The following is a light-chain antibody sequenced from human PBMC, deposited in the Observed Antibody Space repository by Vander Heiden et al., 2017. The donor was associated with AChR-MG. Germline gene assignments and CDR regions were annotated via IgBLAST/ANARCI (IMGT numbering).Light chain of an antibody. CDR3: QHDDTHPYT. J-gene: IGKJ2*01. CDR2: WAS. CDR1: QSVLYSSNNKNY. V-gene: IGKV4-1*01. Sequence: DIVMTQSPDSLAVSLGERATIHCKSSQSVLYSSNNKNYLAWYQQKPGQPPKMLIYWASTRESGVPNRFSGSGSGTDFALTISSLQAEDVADYYCQHDDTHPYTFGQGTKLEIK.